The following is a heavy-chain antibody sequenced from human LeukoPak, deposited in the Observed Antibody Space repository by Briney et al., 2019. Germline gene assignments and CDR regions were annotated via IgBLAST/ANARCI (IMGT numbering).Heavy chain of an antibody. D-gene: IGHD3-10*01. CDR2: IDGGGTRI. CDR1: GFRFGSFW. V-gene: IGHV3-74*01. Sequence: GGSLRLCCTASGFRFGSFWMHWVRQAPGKGLVWVSRIDGGGTRIDYEDSVKGRFTISRDNARNTLYLEMNSLRVEDTAVYYCAKDTARGGSYIDDWGQGSLVTVSS. CDR3: AKDTARGGSYIDD. J-gene: IGHJ4*02.